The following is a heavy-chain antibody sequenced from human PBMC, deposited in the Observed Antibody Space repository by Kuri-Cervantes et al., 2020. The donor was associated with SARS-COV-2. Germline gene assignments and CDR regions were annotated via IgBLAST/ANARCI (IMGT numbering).Heavy chain of an antibody. CDR1: GGSISSYY. CDR3: AREPPGWLRNSGENWYFDL. Sequence: GSLRLSCTVSGGSISSYYWSWTRQPPGKGLEWIGYIYYSGSTNYNPSLKSRVTISVDTSKNQFSLKLSSVTAADSAVYYCAREPPGWLRNSGENWYFDLWGRGTLVTVSS. J-gene: IGHJ2*01. CDR2: IYYSGST. D-gene: IGHD5-12*01. V-gene: IGHV4-59*01.